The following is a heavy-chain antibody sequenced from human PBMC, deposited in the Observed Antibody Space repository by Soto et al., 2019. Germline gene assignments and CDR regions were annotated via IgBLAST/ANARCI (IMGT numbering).Heavy chain of an antibody. CDR3: AHRRMSNSLYY. D-gene: IGHD4-4*01. CDR2: IYWDDDK. V-gene: IGHV2-5*02. J-gene: IGHJ4*02. CDR1: GFSLSTSGVG. Sequence: QITLKEAGTTLVKPTQTLTLTCTFSGFSLSTSGVGVGWIRQPPGKALERLALIYWDDDKRYSTSLKRSLTITKYTSKNQVVLTMTNMDPEDTATYYCAHRRMSNSLYYWGQGTLVTVSS.